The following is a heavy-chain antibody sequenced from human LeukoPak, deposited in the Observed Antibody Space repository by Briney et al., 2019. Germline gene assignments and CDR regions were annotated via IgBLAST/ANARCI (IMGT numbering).Heavy chain of an antibody. Sequence: ASVKVPCKASGYTFTSYYMHWVRQAPGQGLEWMGIINPSGGSTSYAQKFQGRVTMTRDTSTSTVYMELSSLRSEDTAVYYCARGSTRYGDYGPRYYYYGMDVWGQGTTVTVSS. V-gene: IGHV1-46*01. D-gene: IGHD4-17*01. CDR1: GYTFTSYY. CDR2: INPSGGST. J-gene: IGHJ6*02. CDR3: ARGSTRYGDYGPRYYYYGMDV.